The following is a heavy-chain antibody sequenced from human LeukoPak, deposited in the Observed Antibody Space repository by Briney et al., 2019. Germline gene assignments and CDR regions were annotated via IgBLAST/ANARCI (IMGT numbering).Heavy chain of an antibody. J-gene: IGHJ4*02. V-gene: IGHV3-30-3*01. Sequence: PGGSLRLSCAASGFTFSSYATHWVRQAPGKGLEWVAVISYDGSNKYYADSVKGRFTISRDNSKNTLYLQMNSLRAEDTAVYYCARQEGPDFDYWGQGTLVTVSS. CDR3: ARQEGPDFDY. CDR1: GFTFSSYA. CDR2: ISYDGSNK.